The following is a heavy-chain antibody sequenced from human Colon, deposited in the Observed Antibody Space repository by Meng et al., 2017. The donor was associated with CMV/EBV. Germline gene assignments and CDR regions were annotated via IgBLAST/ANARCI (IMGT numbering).Heavy chain of an antibody. CDR1: EFIFDDYD. CDR3: ARDRIYCTTANCRKSTHGMDV. Sequence: SLRLSCAASEFIFDDYDMHWVRQAPGKGLEWVSSINWNSCNVGYADFVKGRFTISRDNSKSTIYLQMNSLRAEDTAVYHCARDRIYCTTANCRKSTHGMDVWGQGTTVTVSS. CDR2: INWNSCNV. D-gene: IGHD1-1*01. V-gene: IGHV3-9*01. J-gene: IGHJ6*02.